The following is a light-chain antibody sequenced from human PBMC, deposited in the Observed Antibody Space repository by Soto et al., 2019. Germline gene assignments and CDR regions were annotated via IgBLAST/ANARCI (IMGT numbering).Light chain of an antibody. CDR3: QQYGSSPSIT. Sequence: EIVLTQSPGTLSLSPGERATLSCRASQSVSSSYLAWYQQKPGQAPRLIIYGASSRANGIPDRFSGSGSGTDLTLTISRLEPEDFAVYYCQQYGSSPSITFGQGTRLEIK. CDR2: GAS. V-gene: IGKV3-20*01. J-gene: IGKJ5*01. CDR1: QSVSSSY.